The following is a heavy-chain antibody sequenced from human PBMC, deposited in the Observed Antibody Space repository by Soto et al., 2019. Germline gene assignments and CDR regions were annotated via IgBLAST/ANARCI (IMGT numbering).Heavy chain of an antibody. CDR1: GGSISSSNYY. CDR2: FYYSGST. CDR3: ARPIEGGSSGYYH. J-gene: IGHJ5*02. D-gene: IGHD3-22*01. Sequence: QLQLQESGPGLVKPSETLSLTCTVSGGSISSSNYYWAWIRQPPGKGLEWIGSFYYSGSTYYKPSLKSRVRISVDTSKNQFSLKLSSGTAADTAVYYCARPIEGGSSGYYHWGQGTLVTVSS. V-gene: IGHV4-39*01.